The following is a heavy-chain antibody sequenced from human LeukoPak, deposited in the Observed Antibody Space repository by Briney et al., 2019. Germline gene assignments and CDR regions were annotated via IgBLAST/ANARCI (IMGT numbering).Heavy chain of an antibody. Sequence: TGGSLRLSCAASGFTFSSCAMSWVRQAPGKGLECISGFSGSGGSTYYADSVKGRFTISRDNAKNSLYLQMNSLRAEDTALYYCAKDRDSSGYITPYFQHWGQGTLVTVSS. D-gene: IGHD3-22*01. J-gene: IGHJ1*01. CDR3: AKDRDSSGYITPYFQH. CDR2: FSGSGGST. V-gene: IGHV3-23*01. CDR1: GFTFSSCA.